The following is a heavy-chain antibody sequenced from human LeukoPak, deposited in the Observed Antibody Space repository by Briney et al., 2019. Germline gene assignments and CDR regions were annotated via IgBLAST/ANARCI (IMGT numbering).Heavy chain of an antibody. CDR1: GGSFSGYY. V-gene: IGHV4-34*01. D-gene: IGHD1-14*01. J-gene: IGHJ4*02. CDR3: ARLCGGGRGHRANRAFDY. CDR2: INHSGST. Sequence: PSETLSLTCAVYGGSFSGYYWSWIRQPPGKGLEWIREINHSGSTNYNPSLKSRVTISVDTSKNQFSLKLSSVTAADTAVYYCARLCGGGRGHRANRAFDYWGQGALVTVSS.